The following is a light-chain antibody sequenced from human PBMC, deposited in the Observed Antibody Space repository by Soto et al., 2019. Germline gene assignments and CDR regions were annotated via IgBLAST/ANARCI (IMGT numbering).Light chain of an antibody. CDR1: MRDVGAYNL. V-gene: IGLV2-14*02. CDR2: NSD. Sequence: QSALTQPASVSGSAGQSITISCSGTMRDVGAYNLVSWYQQHPGTAPKLIIYNSDQRPSGVPDRFSGSKSGTSASLAISGLQSADEGDYFCASWDDILHGPLFGGGTKLTVL. J-gene: IGLJ2*01. CDR3: ASWDDILHGPL.